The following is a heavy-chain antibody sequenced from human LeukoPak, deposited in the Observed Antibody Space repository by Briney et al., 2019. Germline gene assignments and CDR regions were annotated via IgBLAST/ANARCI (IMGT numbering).Heavy chain of an antibody. CDR1: GGTFSSYA. D-gene: IGHD6-13*01. Sequence: GASVKVSCKASGGTFSSYAISWVRQAPGQGLEWMGGIIPIFGTANYAQKFQGRVTITADESTSTAYMELSSLRSEDTAVYYCARIGIAKHLGPYYFDYWGQGTLVTVSS. CDR2: IIPIFGTA. V-gene: IGHV1-69*13. CDR3: ARIGIAKHLGPYYFDY. J-gene: IGHJ4*02.